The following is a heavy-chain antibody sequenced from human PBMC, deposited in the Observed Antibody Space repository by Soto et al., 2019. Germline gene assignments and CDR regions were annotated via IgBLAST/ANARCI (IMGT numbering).Heavy chain of an antibody. J-gene: IGHJ1*01. V-gene: IGHV3-53*01. CDR1: RFTVSSNY. Sequence: LRLCCAASRFTVSSNYMSWVRKTPGKGLEWVSVIYSGGSTYYADSVKGRFTISRDNSKNTLYLQMNSLRAEDTAVYYCARDRVESGYPEYFQHWGQGTLVTVSS. D-gene: IGHD3-22*01. CDR3: ARDRVESGYPEYFQH. CDR2: IYSGGST.